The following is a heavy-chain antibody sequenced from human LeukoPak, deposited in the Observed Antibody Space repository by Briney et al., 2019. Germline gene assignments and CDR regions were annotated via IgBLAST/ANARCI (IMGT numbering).Heavy chain of an antibody. V-gene: IGHV3-9*01. J-gene: IGHJ6*02. CDR3: GKDISAGGMDV. CDR2: IGWNSART. CDR1: GFTVSSNY. Sequence: SLRLSCAASGFTVSSNYMSWVRQAPGKGLEWVSGIGWNSARTGYADSVRGRFTISRDNAKNSLYLQMNSLRAEDTALYYCGKDISAGGMDVWGQGTTVTVSS. D-gene: IGHD3-10*01.